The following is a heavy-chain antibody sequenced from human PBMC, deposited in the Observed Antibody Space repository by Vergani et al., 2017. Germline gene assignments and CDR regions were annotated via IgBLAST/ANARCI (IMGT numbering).Heavy chain of an antibody. CDR1: GYTFTSYY. V-gene: IGHV1-46*01. D-gene: IGHD4-11*01. Sequence: QVQLVQSGAEVKKPGASVKVSCKASGYTFTSYYMHWVRQAPGQGLEWMGIINPSGGSTSYAQKFQGRVTMTRDTSTSTVYMELSSLRSEDTAVYYCARAAGTVTTTRQYYYYGMDVWGQGTTVTVSS. J-gene: IGHJ6*02. CDR3: ARAAGTVTTTRQYYYYGMDV. CDR2: INPSGGST.